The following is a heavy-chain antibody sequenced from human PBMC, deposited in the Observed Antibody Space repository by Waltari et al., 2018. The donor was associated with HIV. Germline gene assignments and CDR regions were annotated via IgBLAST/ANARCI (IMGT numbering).Heavy chain of an antibody. D-gene: IGHD3-16*02. J-gene: IGHJ5*02. CDR2: IWYDGTNI. V-gene: IGHV3-33*01. CDR1: GFIFSSYG. Sequence: QVQLVESGGGVVQPGNSLRLSCAASGFIFSSYGMHWVRTAPGKGLEWVAVIWYDGTNIYYSDSVKGRFTISRDNSKNTLYLQMNSLRAEDTAMYYCARQGVSGLYRLGSWFDPWGQGTLVTVSS. CDR3: ARQGVSGLYRLGSWFDP.